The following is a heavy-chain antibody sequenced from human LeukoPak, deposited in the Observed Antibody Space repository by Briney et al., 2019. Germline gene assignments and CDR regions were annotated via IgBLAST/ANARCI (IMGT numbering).Heavy chain of an antibody. Sequence: SETLSLTCAVSGGSISSGGYSWSWIRQPPGKGLEWIGYIYHSGSTYYNPSLKSRVTISVDRSKNQFSLKLSSVTAADTAVYYCASQISNYYDSSGFYYWGQGTLFTVSS. D-gene: IGHD3-22*01. CDR2: IYHSGST. CDR1: GGSISSGGYS. V-gene: IGHV4-30-2*01. J-gene: IGHJ4*02. CDR3: ASQISNYYDSSGFYY.